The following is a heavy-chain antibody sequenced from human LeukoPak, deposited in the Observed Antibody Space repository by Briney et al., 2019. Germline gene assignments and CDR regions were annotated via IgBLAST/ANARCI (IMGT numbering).Heavy chain of an antibody. V-gene: IGHV3-7*01. CDR2: LGQDGTKK. Sequence: GGSLRLSCAASGFTFTGYWMSWVRQAPGKGLEWVANLGQDGTKKYYVDSVKGRFTVSRDNAKNSLYLQMDSLRPEDTAVYYCARDRGTQSDYWGQGTLVTVSS. CDR3: ARDRGTQSDY. CDR1: GFTFTGYW. D-gene: IGHD3-16*01. J-gene: IGHJ4*02.